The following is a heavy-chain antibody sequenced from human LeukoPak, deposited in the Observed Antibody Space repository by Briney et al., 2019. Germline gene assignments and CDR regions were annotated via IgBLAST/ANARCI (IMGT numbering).Heavy chain of an antibody. Sequence: GASLKISCKGSGSRFTSYWIGWVRRLPGKGLEWMGIIYPGDSDTRYSPSFQGQVPIPANKSISTAYLQWSSLKASDTAMYYCARLLGRSMLSSGLYFDYWGQGTLVTVSS. V-gene: IGHV5-51*01. CDR1: GSRFTSYW. CDR2: IYPGDSDT. CDR3: ARLLGRSMLSSGLYFDY. J-gene: IGHJ4*02. D-gene: IGHD2-8*01.